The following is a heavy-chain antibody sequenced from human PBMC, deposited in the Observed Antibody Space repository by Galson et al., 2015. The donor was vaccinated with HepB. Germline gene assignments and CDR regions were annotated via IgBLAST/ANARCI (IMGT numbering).Heavy chain of an antibody. CDR2: INPSGGST. CDR1: GYTFTSHY. J-gene: IGHJ4*02. Sequence: SVKVSCKASGYTFTSHYMHWVRQAPGQGLEWMGIINPSGGSTSYAQKFQGRVTMTRDTSTSTVYMELSSLRSEDTAVYYCARAGVGNVGISQTIFDYWGQGTLVTVSS. D-gene: IGHD3-3*01. V-gene: IGHV1-46*01. CDR3: ARAGVGNVGISQTIFDY.